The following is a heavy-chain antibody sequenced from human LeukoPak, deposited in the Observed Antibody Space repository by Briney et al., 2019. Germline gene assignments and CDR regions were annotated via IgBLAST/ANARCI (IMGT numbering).Heavy chain of an antibody. CDR1: GYSFTSYW. V-gene: IGHV5-51*01. CDR2: IYPGDSDT. D-gene: IGHD4-17*01. J-gene: IGHJ4*02. CDR3: ARRYGRPSDY. Sequence: GESLKISCKGSGYSFTSYWIGWVRQMPGKGLEWMGIIYPGDSDTRYSPSFEGQVTISADKSISTAYLEWSNLKASDTAIYYCARRYGRPSDYWGQGTLVTVSS.